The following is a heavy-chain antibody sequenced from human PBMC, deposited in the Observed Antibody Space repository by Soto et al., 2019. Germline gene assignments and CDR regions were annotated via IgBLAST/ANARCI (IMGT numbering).Heavy chain of an antibody. D-gene: IGHD2-15*01. CDR3: AKGGGSCCFDC. Sequence: GGSLRLSCAASGFTFSTYAMSWVRQAPGKGLEWVSAISGSGGNSTFYGDSVKGRFTISRDDSKNTLYLEMSSLGAEDTAVYYCAKGGGSCCFDCWGQGTLVTVSS. J-gene: IGHJ4*02. CDR2: ISGSGGNST. V-gene: IGHV3-23*01. CDR1: GFTFSTYA.